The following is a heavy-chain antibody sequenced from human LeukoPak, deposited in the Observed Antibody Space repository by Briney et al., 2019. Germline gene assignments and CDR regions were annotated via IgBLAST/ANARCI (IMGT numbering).Heavy chain of an antibody. CDR1: GFTFSSYE. CDR2: ISRSGSTI. D-gene: IGHD1-26*01. J-gene: IGHJ3*02. CDR3: ARARIVGAQRLRDAFDI. Sequence: GGSLRLSCAPSGFTFSSYEMNWVRQAPGKGLEWLSYISRSGSTIYYADSVKGRFTISRDNAKNSLYLQMNSLRAVDTAVYYCARARIVGAQRLRDAFDIWGQGTMVTVSS. V-gene: IGHV3-48*03.